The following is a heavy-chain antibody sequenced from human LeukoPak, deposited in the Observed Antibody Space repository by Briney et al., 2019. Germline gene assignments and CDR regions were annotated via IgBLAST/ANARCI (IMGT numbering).Heavy chain of an antibody. Sequence: GESLKISCKGFGYSFTNYWIAWVRQMPGKGLEWMGIIYPGDSDTRYSPSFQGQVTISADKSISTAYLQWSSLRASDTVIYYCARGLRYSSGWYYFDYWGQGTLVTVSS. CDR3: ARGLRYSSGWYYFDY. CDR2: IYPGDSDT. CDR1: GYSFTNYW. D-gene: IGHD6-19*01. J-gene: IGHJ4*02. V-gene: IGHV5-51*01.